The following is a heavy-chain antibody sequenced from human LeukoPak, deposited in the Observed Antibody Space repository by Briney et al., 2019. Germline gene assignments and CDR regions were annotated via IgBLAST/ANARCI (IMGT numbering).Heavy chain of an antibody. D-gene: IGHD2-15*01. CDR1: GFTFSNYG. V-gene: IGHV3-33*01. Sequence: PGGSLRLSCAVSGFTFSNYGMHWVRQAPGKGLEWVAVIWYDGSNKYYADSVKGRFTISRDNYKNTLYLQMNSLRVEDTAVYYCARVSGSSVRDQFDYWGQGTLVTVSS. CDR2: IWYDGSNK. J-gene: IGHJ4*02. CDR3: ARVSGSSVRDQFDY.